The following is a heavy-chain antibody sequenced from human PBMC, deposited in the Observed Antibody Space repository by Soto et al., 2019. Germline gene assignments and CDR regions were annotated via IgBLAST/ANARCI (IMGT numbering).Heavy chain of an antibody. V-gene: IGHV1-69*13. J-gene: IGHJ6*02. CDR3: ARDQTGDNCISTSCYRLLYYYGMDV. CDR2: IIPIFGTA. D-gene: IGHD2-2*01. CDR1: GYTFTSYA. Sequence: ASVKVSCKASGYTFTSYAISWVRQAPGQGLEWMGGIIPIFGTANYAQKFQGRVTITADESTSTAYMELSSLRSEDTAVYYCARDQTGDNCISTSCYRLLYYYGMDVWGQGTTVTVSS.